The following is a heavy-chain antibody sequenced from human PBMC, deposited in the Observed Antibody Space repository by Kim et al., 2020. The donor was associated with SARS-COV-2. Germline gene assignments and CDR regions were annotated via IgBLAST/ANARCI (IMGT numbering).Heavy chain of an antibody. J-gene: IGHJ6*02. CDR2: IYPGDSDT. Sequence: GESLKISCKGSGYSFTSYWIGWVRQMPGKGLEWMGIIYPGDSDTRYSPSFQGQVTISADKSISNAYLQWSSLKASDTAMYYCAREEQQLGYGMDVWGQGTTVTVSS. D-gene: IGHD6-13*01. CDR3: AREEQQLGYGMDV. V-gene: IGHV5-51*01. CDR1: GYSFTSYW.